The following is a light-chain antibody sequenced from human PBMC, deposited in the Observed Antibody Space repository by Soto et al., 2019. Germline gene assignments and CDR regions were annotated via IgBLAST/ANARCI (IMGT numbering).Light chain of an antibody. J-gene: IGLJ3*02. V-gene: IGLV1-51*01. CDR2: DNN. Sequence: QSVLTQPPSVSAAPGEKVIISCSGSSSNIGNNYVIWYQHLPGAAPKFLIYDNNRRPSGIPDRFSGSKSGTSATLGITELQTGDEVDYYCETWDSSLNAVVFGGGTKLTVL. CDR1: SSNIGNNY. CDR3: ETWDSSLNAVV.